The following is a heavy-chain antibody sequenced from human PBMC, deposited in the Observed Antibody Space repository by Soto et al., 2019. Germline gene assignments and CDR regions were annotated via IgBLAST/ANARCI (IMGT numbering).Heavy chain of an antibody. J-gene: IGHJ4*02. CDR1: GFTFSSYW. CDR2: IKQDGSEK. Sequence: GGSLRLSCAASGFTFSSYWMGWVRQAPGKGLEWVANIKQDGSEKYYVDSVKGRFTISRDNAKNSLYLQMNSLRAEDTAVYYCAREWGLYDYVWGSYRTLFFDYWGQGTLVTVSS. CDR3: AREWGLYDYVWGSYRTLFFDY. D-gene: IGHD3-16*02. V-gene: IGHV3-7*01.